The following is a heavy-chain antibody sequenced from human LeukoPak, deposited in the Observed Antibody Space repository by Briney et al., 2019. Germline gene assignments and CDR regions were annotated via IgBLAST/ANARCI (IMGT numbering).Heavy chain of an antibody. CDR3: AREVTTSRYYYYYMDV. CDR1: GYSISSGYY. CDR2: INHSGGT. D-gene: IGHD4-17*01. Sequence: SETLSPTCAVSGYSISSGYYWGWIRQPPGKGLEWIGEINHSGGTNYNPSLKSRVTISVDTSKNQFSLKLSSVTAADTAVYYCAREVTTSRYYYYYMDVWGKGTTVTVSS. V-gene: IGHV4-38-2*02. J-gene: IGHJ6*03.